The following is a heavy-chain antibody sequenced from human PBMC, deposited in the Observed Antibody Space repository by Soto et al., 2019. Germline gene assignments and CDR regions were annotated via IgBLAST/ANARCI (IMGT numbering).Heavy chain of an antibody. CDR2: IRSKAYGGKT. D-gene: IGHD2-15*01. CDR1: GFTFGDYA. CDR3: TRVPPVVAASQRAFDI. V-gene: IGHV3-49*03. J-gene: IGHJ3*02. Sequence: VQLVESGGGLVQPGRSLRLSCTASGFTFGDYAMSWFRQAPGKGLEWVGFIRSKAYGGKTEYAASVKGRFTISRDDSKSIAYLQMNSLKTEDTAVYYCTRVPPVVAASQRAFDIWGQGTMVTVSS.